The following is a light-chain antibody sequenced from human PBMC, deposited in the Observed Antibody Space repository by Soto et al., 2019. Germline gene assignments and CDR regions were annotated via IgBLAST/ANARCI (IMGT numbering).Light chain of an antibody. Sequence: SYELTQPPSVSVAPEKTTTITCGGNNIGDKRVHWYRQKSGQAPVLLISYDSDRPSGIPERFSGSNSGNTATLTISRVEAGDEADYYCQVWDIMTDNYVFGGGTNLTVL. CDR2: YDS. V-gene: IGLV3-21*04. CDR3: QVWDIMTDNYV. CDR1: NIGDKR. J-gene: IGLJ1*01.